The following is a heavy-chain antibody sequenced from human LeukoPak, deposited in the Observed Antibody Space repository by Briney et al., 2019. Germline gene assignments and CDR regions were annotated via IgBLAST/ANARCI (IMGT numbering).Heavy chain of an antibody. CDR3: ASLCRGGSCYGWFDP. V-gene: IGHV1-2*02. J-gene: IGHJ5*02. D-gene: IGHD2-15*01. CDR1: GYTFTGYY. Sequence: ASVKVSCKASGYTFTGYYMHWVRQAPGQGLEWMGWINPNSGGTNYAQKFQGRVTMTRDTSISTAYMELSRLRSDDTAVYYCASLCRGGSCYGWFDPWGQGTLVTVSS. CDR2: INPNSGGT.